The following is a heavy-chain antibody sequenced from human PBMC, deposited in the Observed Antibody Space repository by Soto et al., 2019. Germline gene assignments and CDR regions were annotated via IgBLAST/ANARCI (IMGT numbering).Heavy chain of an antibody. J-gene: IGHJ4*02. D-gene: IGHD2-21*02. V-gene: IGHV3-23*01. CDR1: GFTFSSYA. CDR3: AKDSTPIIYGGNFPVHFDY. CDR2: ISGSGGST. Sequence: QPGGSLRLSCAASGFTFSSYAMSWVRQAPGKGLEWVSAISGSGGSTYYADSVKGRFTISRDNSKNTLYLQMNSLRAEDTAVYYCAKDSTPIIYGGNFPVHFDYWGQGTLVTAPQ.